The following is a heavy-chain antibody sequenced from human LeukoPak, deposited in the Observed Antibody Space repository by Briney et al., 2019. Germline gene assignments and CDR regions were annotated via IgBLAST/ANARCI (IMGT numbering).Heavy chain of an antibody. CDR1: GFTFSDAW. D-gene: IGHD2-15*01. J-gene: IGHJ4*02. V-gene: IGHV3-15*01. Sequence: GGSLRLSCVASGFTFSDAWMSWVRQAPGKGLEWVGRIKSKIDGGTIDYAAPVKGRYTISRDDSRNTLYLQMNSLKTEDTAVYYCTTRRQDGWWGQGTLVTVSS. CDR2: IKSKIDGGTI. CDR3: TTRRQDGW.